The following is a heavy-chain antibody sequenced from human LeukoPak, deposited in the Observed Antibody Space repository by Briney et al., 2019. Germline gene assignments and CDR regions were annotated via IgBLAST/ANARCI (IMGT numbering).Heavy chain of an antibody. J-gene: IGHJ6*03. CDR2: MDEYGSDI. CDR1: GFDFSGFS. D-gene: IGHD2-2*03. V-gene: IGHV3-7*01. CDR3: ARVGIVVVPAATAYYYYMDV. Sequence: GGSLRLSCVVSGFDFSGFSMSWVRQAPGKGLEWVAIMDEYGSDIFYVESVKGRFTISRDNAKNSLYLQMNSLRAEDTAVYYCARVGIVVVPAATAYYYYMDVWGKGTTVTISS.